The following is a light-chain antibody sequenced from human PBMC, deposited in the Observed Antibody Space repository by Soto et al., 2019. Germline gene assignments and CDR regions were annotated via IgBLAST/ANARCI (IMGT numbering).Light chain of an antibody. V-gene: IGLV1-40*01. CDR1: SSNIGAGYD. CDR2: GNS. CDR3: QSYDSSLSGYV. J-gene: IGLJ1*01. Sequence: VLTQPPSVSGAPGQRVTISCTGSSSNIGAGYDVHWYQQLPGTAPKLLIYGNSNRPSGVPDRFPGSKSGTSASLAITGLQAEDEADYYCQSYDSSLSGYVFGPGTKVTVL.